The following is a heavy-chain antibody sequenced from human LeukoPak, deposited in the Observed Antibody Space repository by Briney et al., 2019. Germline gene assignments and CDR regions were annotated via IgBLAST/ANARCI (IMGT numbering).Heavy chain of an antibody. CDR3: ASEAGLHPYYYYMDV. CDR1: GGSISSSSYY. J-gene: IGHJ6*03. CDR2: IYYSGST. D-gene: IGHD4-11*01. Sequence: SETLSLTCTVSGGSISSSSYYWGWIRQPPGKGLEWIGSIYYSGSTYYNPSLKSRVTISVDTSKNQFSLKLSSVTAADTAVYYCASEAGLHPYYYYMDVWGKGTTVTVSS. V-gene: IGHV4-39*01.